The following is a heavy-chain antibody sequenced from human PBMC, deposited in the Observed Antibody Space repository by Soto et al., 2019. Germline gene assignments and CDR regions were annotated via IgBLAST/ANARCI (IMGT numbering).Heavy chain of an antibody. CDR3: TGEFASGY. D-gene: IGHD2-8*02. J-gene: IGHJ4*02. Sequence: QVQLVESGGGVVQPGRSLRLSCAVSGFTVSTYGMHWVRQAPGKGLEWVAVISRDGGTKYYADSVKGRFTISRDNSRNTLFLEMNSLRGDDMAVYDCTGEFASGYWGQGTLVTVSS. CDR1: GFTVSTYG. CDR2: ISRDGGTK. V-gene: IGHV3-30*03.